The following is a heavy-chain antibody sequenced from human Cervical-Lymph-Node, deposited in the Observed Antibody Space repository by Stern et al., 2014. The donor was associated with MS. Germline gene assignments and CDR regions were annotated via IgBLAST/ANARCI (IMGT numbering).Heavy chain of an antibody. CDR2: INPNSGGT. Sequence: QVQLVQSGAEVKKPGASVTVSCTASGYAFNSYYLHWVRQAPGQGLEWMGWINPNSGGTAYAPRFHGRVSMTRDTSIITAYMELTGLTSDDTAVYYCARGPNEHWGGHYHSNGLDVGGLGTTGTV. D-gene: IGHD7-27*01. V-gene: IGHV1-2*02. J-gene: IGHJ6*02. CDR3: ARGPNEHWGGHYHSNGLDV. CDR1: GYAFNSYY.